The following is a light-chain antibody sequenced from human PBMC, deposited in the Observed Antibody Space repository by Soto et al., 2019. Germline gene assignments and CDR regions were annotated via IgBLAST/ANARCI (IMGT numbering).Light chain of an antibody. V-gene: IGKV1-9*01. CDR2: AAS. CDR1: QGIRSY. J-gene: IGKJ1*01. CDR3: LQHNSYPRT. Sequence: DIQLTQSPSCLSASVVDRVTITCRASQGIRSYLAWYQQKPGKAPKRLIYAASSLQSGVPSRFRGSGSGTEFTLTISSLQPEDFATYYCLQHNSYPRTFGQGTKVDIK.